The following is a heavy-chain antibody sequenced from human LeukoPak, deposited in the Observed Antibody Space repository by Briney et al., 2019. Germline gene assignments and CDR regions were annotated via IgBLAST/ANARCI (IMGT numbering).Heavy chain of an antibody. V-gene: IGHV3-30*02. CDR3: ARAVEMATIAIDAFDI. D-gene: IGHD5-24*01. J-gene: IGHJ3*02. CDR1: GFTFSTYA. Sequence: GGSLRLSCAASGFTFSTYAMSWVRQAPGKGLEWVAFLRFDGTSKFYTDSVKGRFTISRDNSKNTLYLQMNSLRVEDTAVYYCARAVEMATIAIDAFDIWGQGTMVTVSS. CDR2: LRFDGTSK.